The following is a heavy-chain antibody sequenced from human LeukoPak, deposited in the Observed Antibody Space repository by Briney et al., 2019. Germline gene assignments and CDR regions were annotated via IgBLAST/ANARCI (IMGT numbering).Heavy chain of an antibody. Sequence: PGGSLRLSCAASGFTFSSYSMNWVRQAPGKGLEWVSSISSSSSYIYYADSVKGRFTISRGNAKNSLYLQMNSLRAEDTAVYFCARVTMVRGVDYWGQGTLVTVSS. CDR3: ARVTMVRGVDY. CDR1: GFTFSSYS. CDR2: ISSSSSYI. V-gene: IGHV3-21*06. D-gene: IGHD3-10*01. J-gene: IGHJ4*02.